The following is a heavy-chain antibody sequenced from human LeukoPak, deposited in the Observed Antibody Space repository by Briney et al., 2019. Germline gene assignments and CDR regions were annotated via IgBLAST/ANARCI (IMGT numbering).Heavy chain of an antibody. CDR1: GFTFSTYG. J-gene: IGHJ4*02. CDR3: AKDNTWGELSKLFDS. D-gene: IGHD3-16*02. V-gene: IGHV3-64*01. CDR2: ISSNGGST. Sequence: PGGTLRLSCAASGFTFSTYGMSWVRQAPGKGLEYVSAISSNGGSTYYANSVKGRFTISRDNSKNTVYLEMNSLRPEDTAVYFCAKDNTWGELSKLFDSWGQGTLVTVSS.